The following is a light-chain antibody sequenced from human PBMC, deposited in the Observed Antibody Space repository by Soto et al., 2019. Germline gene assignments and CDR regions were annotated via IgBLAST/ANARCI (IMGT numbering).Light chain of an antibody. CDR3: QQYNIYSWT. J-gene: IGKJ1*01. CDR1: QSISSW. CDR2: KAS. Sequence: DIQMTQSPSTLSASVGDRVTITCRASQSISSWLAWYQQKPGKAPKLLIYKASSLESGVPSRFSGSGSGTEFTLTISSLQPDDFAPYYCQQYNIYSWTFGEGTKVEI. V-gene: IGKV1-5*03.